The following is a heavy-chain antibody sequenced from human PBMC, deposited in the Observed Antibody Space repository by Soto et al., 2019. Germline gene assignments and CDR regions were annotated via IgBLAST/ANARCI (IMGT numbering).Heavy chain of an antibody. CDR2: IKQDGSEK. D-gene: IGHD3-10*01. CDR1: GFTFSSYW. Sequence: PGGSLRLSCAASGFTFSSYWMSWVRQAPGKGLEWVANIKQDGSEKYYVDSVKGRFTISRDNAKNSLYLQMNSLRAEDTAVYYCARDPITMVRGVNYYYYYGMDGWGQGTTVTVSS. CDR3: ARDPITMVRGVNYYYYYGMDG. V-gene: IGHV3-7*03. J-gene: IGHJ6*02.